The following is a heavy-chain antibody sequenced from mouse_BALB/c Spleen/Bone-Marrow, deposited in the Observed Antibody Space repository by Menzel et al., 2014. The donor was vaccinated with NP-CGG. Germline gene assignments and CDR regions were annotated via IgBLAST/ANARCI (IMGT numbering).Heavy chain of an antibody. CDR3: AREVGRGGYFDV. D-gene: IGHD1-1*02. CDR1: GYTFTNYY. CDR2: IFPGDVDT. V-gene: IGHV1S56*01. J-gene: IGHJ1*01. Sequence: VQLQQSGPELVMPGTSVKISRKASGYTFTNYYIHWLKQRPGEGLEWIGWIFPGDVDTNYNEKFKGKATLTADESSSTAYMQLSSLTSEDSAVYFCAREVGRGGYFDVWGAGTTVTVSS.